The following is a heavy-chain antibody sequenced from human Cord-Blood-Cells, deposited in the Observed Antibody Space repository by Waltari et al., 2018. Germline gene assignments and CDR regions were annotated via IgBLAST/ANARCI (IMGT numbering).Heavy chain of an antibody. CDR3: AGGRSRKIVHNWFDP. Sequence: QVQLQRWGAGLLKPSETLSLTCAVYGGSFSGYYWSWIRQHPWKGLEWIGEINHSGTTKSDPSLRSLSTLSVDTSTSQFSLKLSSVTAADTAVYYCAGGRSRKIVHNWFDPWGQGSLVTVSS. CDR1: GGSFSGYY. D-gene: IGHD2-21*01. V-gene: IGHV4-34*01. J-gene: IGHJ5*02. CDR2: INHSGTT.